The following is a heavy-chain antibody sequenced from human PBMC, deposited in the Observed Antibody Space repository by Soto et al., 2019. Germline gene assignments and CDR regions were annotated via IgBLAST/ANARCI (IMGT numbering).Heavy chain of an antibody. V-gene: IGHV1-3*01. J-gene: IGHJ4*02. CDR2: INAGNGNT. D-gene: IGHD3-22*01. Sequence: ASVKVSCKASGYTFTSYAMHCVRQAPGQRLEWMGWINAGNGNTKYSQKFQGRVTITRDTSASTAYMELSSLRSEDTAVYYCARAYDSSGYYYHGFDYWGQGTLVTVSS. CDR3: ARAYDSSGYYYHGFDY. CDR1: GYTFTSYA.